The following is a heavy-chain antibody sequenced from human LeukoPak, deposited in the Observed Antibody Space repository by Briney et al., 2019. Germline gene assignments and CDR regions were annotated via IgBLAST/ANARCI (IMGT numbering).Heavy chain of an antibody. CDR2: IWYDGSNK. CDR3: ARDYGHIVVVPAAMDY. Sequence: GGSLRLSCAASGFTFSSYGMHWVRQAPGKGLEWVAVIWYDGSNKYYADSVKGQFTISRDNSKNTLYLQMNSLRAEDTAVYYCARDYGHIVVVPAAMDYWGQGTLVTVSS. D-gene: IGHD2-2*01. V-gene: IGHV3-33*01. CDR1: GFTFSSYG. J-gene: IGHJ4*02.